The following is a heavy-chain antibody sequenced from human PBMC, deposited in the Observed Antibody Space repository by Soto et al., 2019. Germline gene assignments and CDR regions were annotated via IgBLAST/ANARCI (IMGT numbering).Heavy chain of an antibody. Sequence: SRRRSCSASPSTFSDHYMAWSRHSPRNGLEIVAHMSGSGSSEDYGDYVKGRFSIFREKSKNLLFLQMFFLRAEDTAVYYCAREISYVSGGHLYYGMDVLGQGTAVTVYS. V-gene: IGHV3-11*01. CDR1: PSTFSDHY. CDR3: AREISYVSGGHLYYGMDV. D-gene: IGHD3-16*01. CDR2: MSGSGSSE. J-gene: IGHJ6*02.